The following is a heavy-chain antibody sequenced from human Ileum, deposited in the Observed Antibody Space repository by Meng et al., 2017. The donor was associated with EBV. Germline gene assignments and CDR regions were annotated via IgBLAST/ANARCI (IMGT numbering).Heavy chain of an antibody. D-gene: IGHD1-26*01. V-gene: IGHV4-28*01. CDR3: ARNSESGSYIDY. CDR2: IYYSGTT. CDR1: GYSISTTNW. Sequence: QGQLQESGPGLVKPSYTLSLTCAVSGYSISTTNWWGWIRQPPGKGLEWIGHIYYSGTTYNNPSLKSRVTMSIDPSKNQFSLKLSSVTAVDTAVYYCARNSESGSYIDYWGLGTLVTVSS. J-gene: IGHJ4*02.